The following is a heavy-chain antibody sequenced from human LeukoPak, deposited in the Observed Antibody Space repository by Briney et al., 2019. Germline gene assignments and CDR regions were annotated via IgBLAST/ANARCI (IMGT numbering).Heavy chain of an antibody. CDR3: AKTRNYYDSSGYCLDY. CDR2: IWYDGSNK. Sequence: PGRSLRLSCAASGFTFSSYGMHWVRQAPGKGLEWVAVIWYDGSNKYYADSVKGRFTISRDNSKNTLYLQMNSLRAEDTAVYYCAKTRNYYDSSGYCLDYWGQGTLVTVSS. CDR1: GFTFSSYG. V-gene: IGHV3-33*06. D-gene: IGHD3-22*01. J-gene: IGHJ4*02.